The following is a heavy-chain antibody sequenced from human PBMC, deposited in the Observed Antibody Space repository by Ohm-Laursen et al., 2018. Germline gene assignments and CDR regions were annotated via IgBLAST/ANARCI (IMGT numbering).Heavy chain of an antibody. V-gene: IGHV4-59*12. CDR1: GGSISGYY. CDR2: ISHSGST. Sequence: TLSLTCTVSGGSISGYYWTWIRQPPGKGLEWIGYISHSGSTNYNSSPKSRVTMSVDTSKNQFSLKLSSVTAADTAVYYCARGLGRAVAGNYSRGFNYWGQGTLVTVSS. CDR3: ARGLGRAVAGNYSRGFNY. J-gene: IGHJ4*02. D-gene: IGHD6-19*01.